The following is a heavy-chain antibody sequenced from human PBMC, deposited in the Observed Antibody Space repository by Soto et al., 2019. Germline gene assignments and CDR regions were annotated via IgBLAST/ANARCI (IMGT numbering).Heavy chain of an antibody. CDR2: IKQDGSEK. J-gene: IGHJ5*02. V-gene: IGHV3-7*05. CDR1: GFTFSSYW. Sequence: PGGSLRLSCAASGFTFSSYWMSWVRQAPGKGLEWVANIKQDGSEKYYVDSVKGRFTISRDNAKNSLYLQMNSLRAEDTAVYYCAREVSGSYFEELFWFDPWGQGTLVTVSS. D-gene: IGHD1-26*01. CDR3: AREVSGSYFEELFWFDP.